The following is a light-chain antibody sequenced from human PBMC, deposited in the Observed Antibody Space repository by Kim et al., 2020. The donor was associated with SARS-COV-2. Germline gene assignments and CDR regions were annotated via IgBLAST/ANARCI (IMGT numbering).Light chain of an antibody. CDR3: EQYGSSPWT. CDR2: GES. V-gene: IGKV3-20*01. J-gene: IGKJ1*01. CDR1: PSLTSSY. Sequence: PGEDATLSCRASPSLTSSYLPWYQQKRGQAPSLLMYGESNRATGIPDRFSGSGSGTDFTLTISRLEPEDFAVYYCEQYGSSPWTFGQGTKVDIK.